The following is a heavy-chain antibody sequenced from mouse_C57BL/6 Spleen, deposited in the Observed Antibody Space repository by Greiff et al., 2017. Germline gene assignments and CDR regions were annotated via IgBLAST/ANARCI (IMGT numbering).Heavy chain of an antibody. Sequence: ESGPGLVKPSQSLSLTCSVTGYSITSGYYWNWIRQFPGNKLEWMGYISYDGSNNYNPSLKNRIFITRDTSKNQFFLKLNSVTTEDTATYYCARDDSSGYDFDYWGQGTTLTVSS. V-gene: IGHV3-6*01. CDR3: ARDDSSGYDFDY. D-gene: IGHD3-2*02. J-gene: IGHJ2*01. CDR2: ISYDGSN. CDR1: GYSITSGYY.